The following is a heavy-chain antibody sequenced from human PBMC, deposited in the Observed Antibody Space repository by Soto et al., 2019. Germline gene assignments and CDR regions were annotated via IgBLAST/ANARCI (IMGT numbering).Heavy chain of an antibody. CDR1: GGTFSSYT. V-gene: IGHV1-69*04. J-gene: IGHJ6*02. Sequence: SVKVSCKASGGTFSSYTISWVRQAPGQGLEWMGRIIPILGIADYAQKFQGRVTITADKSTSTAYMELSSLRSEDTAVYYCARDYGSEYYYYGMDVWGQGTTVTVSS. CDR3: ARDYGSEYYYYGMDV. CDR2: IIPILGIA. D-gene: IGHD3-10*01.